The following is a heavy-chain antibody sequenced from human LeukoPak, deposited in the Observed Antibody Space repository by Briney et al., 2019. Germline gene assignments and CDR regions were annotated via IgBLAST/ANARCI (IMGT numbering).Heavy chain of an antibody. Sequence: ASVKASCKASGYTSTSYGISWVRQAPGQELEWMGWISAYNGNTNYAQKLQGRVTMTTDTSTSTAYMELRSLRSDDTAVYYCARLYFSGSHDYWGQGTLVTVSS. J-gene: IGHJ4*02. CDR2: ISAYNGNT. D-gene: IGHD1-26*01. CDR3: ARLYFSGSHDY. CDR1: GYTSTSYG. V-gene: IGHV1-18*01.